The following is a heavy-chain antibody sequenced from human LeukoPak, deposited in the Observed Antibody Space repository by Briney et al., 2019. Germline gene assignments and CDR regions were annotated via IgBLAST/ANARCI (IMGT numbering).Heavy chain of an antibody. D-gene: IGHD2-21*02. J-gene: IGHJ1*01. CDR1: GYTFTGYY. CDR2: INPNSGGT. CDR3: ARAKLDDCGGVCDQYFQQ. Sequence: ASVKVSCKASGYTFTGYYMHWVRQAPGQGLEWMGWINPNSGGTNFAQKFQGRVTLTRDTSINTAYMELSSLRSDDTAVYYCARAKLDDCGGVCDQYFQQWGQGTLLTVSS. V-gene: IGHV1-2*02.